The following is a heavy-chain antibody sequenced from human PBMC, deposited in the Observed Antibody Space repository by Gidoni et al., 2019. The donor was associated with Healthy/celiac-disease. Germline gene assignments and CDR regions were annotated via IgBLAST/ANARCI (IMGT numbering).Heavy chain of an antibody. CDR2: IKQDGSEK. Sequence: EVQLVESGGGLVQPGGSLRLSCAASGFTFSRYWMSWVRQAPGKGLEWVANIKQDGSEKYYVDSVKGRFTISRDNAKNSLYLQMNSLRSEDTAVYYCARDLYYDFWSGYYPYYYYGMDVWGKGTTVTVSS. J-gene: IGHJ6*04. V-gene: IGHV3-7*05. D-gene: IGHD3-3*01. CDR3: ARDLYYDFWSGYYPYYYYGMDV. CDR1: GFTFSRYW.